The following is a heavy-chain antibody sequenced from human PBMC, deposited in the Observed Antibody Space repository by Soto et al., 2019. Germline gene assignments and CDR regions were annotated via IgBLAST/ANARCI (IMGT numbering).Heavy chain of an antibody. J-gene: IGHJ5*02. D-gene: IGHD1-7*01. CDR1: VYSFTSYW. Sequence: PGESLKISCKGSVYSFTSYWIGWVRQMPGKGLEWMGIIYPGDSDTRYSPSFQGQVTISADKSISTAYLQWSSLKASDTAMYYCARSAQLELGWFDPWGQGTLVTVSS. V-gene: IGHV5-51*01. CDR2: IYPGDSDT. CDR3: ARSAQLELGWFDP.